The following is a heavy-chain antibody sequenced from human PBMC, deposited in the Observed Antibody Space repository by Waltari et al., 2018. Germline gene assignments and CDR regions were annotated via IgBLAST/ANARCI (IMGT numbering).Heavy chain of an antibody. V-gene: IGHV1-46*01. D-gene: IGHD2-21*01. CDR1: EYTFTSSY. CDR3: ALDRGALWMDV. J-gene: IGHJ6*02. CDR2: SNPSGGST. Sequence: QVQLVQSGAEVKKPGASVKISCKTSEYTFTSSYIHWVRQAPGQGLEWMGISNPSGGSTSYAQKFQGRVTMTRDTSTSTVYMELSSLRSEDTAVYYCALDRGALWMDVWGQGTTV.